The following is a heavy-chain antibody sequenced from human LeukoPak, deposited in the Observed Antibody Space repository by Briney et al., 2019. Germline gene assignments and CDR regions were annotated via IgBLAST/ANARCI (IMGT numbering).Heavy chain of an antibody. CDR3: ARVGGSGWFDP. CDR2: IYYSGST. V-gene: IGHV4-61*01. Sequence: PSGTLSLTCAVSGGSISSSNWWSWIRQPPGKGLEWIGYIYYSGSTNYNPSLKSRVTISVDTSKNQFSLKLSSVTAADTAVYYCARVGGSGWFDPWGQGTLVTVSS. CDR1: GGSISSSNW. J-gene: IGHJ5*02. D-gene: IGHD2-15*01.